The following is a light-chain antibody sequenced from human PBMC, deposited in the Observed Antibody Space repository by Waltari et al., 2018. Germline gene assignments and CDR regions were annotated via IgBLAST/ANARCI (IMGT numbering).Light chain of an antibody. CDR3: QERSNWPGGA. Sequence: IVLTQSPATLSLSPGERATLSCRASQSVRTYLAWYQHRPGLAPRLLIYDASNRATDVPARFSGSGSGTDFTLTISSLQPEDCAVYYCQERSNWPGGAFGGGTKVE. J-gene: IGKJ4*01. CDR2: DAS. V-gene: IGKV3-11*01. CDR1: QSVRTY.